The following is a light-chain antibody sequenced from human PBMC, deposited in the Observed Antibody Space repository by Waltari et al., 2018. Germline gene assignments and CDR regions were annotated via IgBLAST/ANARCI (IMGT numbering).Light chain of an antibody. CDR1: SNDIGNSNH. J-gene: IGLJ2*01. CDR3: LSYTTRISFV. V-gene: IGLV2-23*02. Sequence: QPALTQPASVSGSPGQSLTISCTGSSNDIGNSNHVCWYQHHPDKAPRLIISEVTERPSGVSDRFSGSKSGNTASLTISGLQAEDEADYYCLSYTTRISFVFGGGTKLSVL. CDR2: EVT.